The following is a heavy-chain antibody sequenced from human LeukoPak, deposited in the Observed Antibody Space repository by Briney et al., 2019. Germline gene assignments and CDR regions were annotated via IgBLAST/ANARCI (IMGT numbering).Heavy chain of an antibody. CDR2: IYHGGST. D-gene: IGHD2-2*01. V-gene: IGHV4-38-2*01. J-gene: IGHJ4*02. Sequence: PSETLSLTCAVSGYSISSGYYWGWIRQPPGKGLEWIGSIYHGGSTYYNPSLKSRVTISVDTSKNQFSLKLSSVTAADTAVYYCARSELEDIVVVPADFQIDYWGQGTLVTVSS. CDR1: GYSISSGYY. CDR3: ARSELEDIVVVPADFQIDY.